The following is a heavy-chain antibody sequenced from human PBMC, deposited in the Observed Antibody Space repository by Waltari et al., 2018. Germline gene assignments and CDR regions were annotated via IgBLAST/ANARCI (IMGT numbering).Heavy chain of an antibody. CDR2: FDPEDGET. D-gene: IGHD1-26*01. J-gene: IGHJ4*02. Sequence: QVQLVQSGAEVKKPGASVKVSCKVSGYTLTELSMHWVRQAPGKGLEWMGGFDPEDGETSYAQKVQGRVTMTEDTSTDTAYMELSSLRSEDTAVYYCATDARRGSYYRFDYWGQGTLVTVSS. CDR3: ATDARRGSYYRFDY. V-gene: IGHV1-24*01. CDR1: GYTLTELS.